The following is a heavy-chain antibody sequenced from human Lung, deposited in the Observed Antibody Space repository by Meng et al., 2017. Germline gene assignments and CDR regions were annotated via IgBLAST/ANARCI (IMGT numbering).Heavy chain of an antibody. CDR2: TYYRSKWYN. J-gene: IGHJ4*02. V-gene: IGHV6-1*01. CDR1: GDSVSSNSAA. Sequence: QVHLQQSGPGLVKPPQTLSFTLAISGDSVSSNSAAWNWIRQSPSRGLEWLGRTYYRSKWYNGYAVSMRSRITINPDTSKNQFSLQLNSVTPEDTTVYYCARSQQWLDSWGQGTLVTVSS. CDR3: ARSQQWLDS. D-gene: IGHD6-19*01.